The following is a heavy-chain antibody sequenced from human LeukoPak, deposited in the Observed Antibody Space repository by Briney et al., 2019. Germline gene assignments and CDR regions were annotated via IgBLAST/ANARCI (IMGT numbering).Heavy chain of an antibody. CDR3: ARQATIGSVDY. CDR1: GFTFSSYA. V-gene: IGHV3-30-3*01. Sequence: GGSLRLSCAASGFTFSSYAMHWVRQAPGKGLEWVAVISYDGSNKYYADSVKGRFTISRDNSKNTLYLQMNSLRAEDTAVYYCARQATIGSVDYWGQGTLVTVSS. J-gene: IGHJ4*02. CDR2: ISYDGSNK. D-gene: IGHD5-24*01.